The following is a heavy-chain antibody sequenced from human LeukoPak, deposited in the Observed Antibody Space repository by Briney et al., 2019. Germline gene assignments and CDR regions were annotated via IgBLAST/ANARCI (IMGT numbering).Heavy chain of an antibody. Sequence: GASVKVSCKASGGTFSSYAISWVRQAPGQGLEWMGRIIPILGIANYAQKFQGRVTITADKSTSTAYMELSSLRSEDTAVYYCARVETAVAGNSHYYYGMDVWGQGTTVTVSS. J-gene: IGHJ6*02. CDR2: IIPILGIA. CDR1: GGTFSSYA. D-gene: IGHD6-19*01. CDR3: ARVETAVAGNSHYYYGMDV. V-gene: IGHV1-69*04.